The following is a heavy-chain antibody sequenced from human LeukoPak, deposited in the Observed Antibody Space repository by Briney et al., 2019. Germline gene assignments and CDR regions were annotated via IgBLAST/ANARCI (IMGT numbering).Heavy chain of an antibody. V-gene: IGHV4-34*01. J-gene: IGHJ4*02. CDR3: AREASGGSYYSDY. CDR2: INHSGGT. D-gene: IGHD1-26*01. Sequence: SETLSLTCAVYGGSFSGYYWSWIRQPPGKGLEWIGEINHSGGTNYNPSLKSRVTISVDTSKNQFSLKLSSVTAADTAVYYCAREASGGSYYSDYWGQGTLVTVSS. CDR1: GGSFSGYY.